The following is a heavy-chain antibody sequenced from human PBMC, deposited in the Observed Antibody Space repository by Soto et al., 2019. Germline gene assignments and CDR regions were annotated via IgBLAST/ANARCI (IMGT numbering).Heavy chain of an antibody. CDR2: IDGSGSST. Sequence: GGSLRLSCTASGFALVDYMSWIRQAPGRGLEWASDIDGSGSSTYYTDSVKGRFTISRDYSKNTLYLQMNSLIAEDTAVYYCAKVREYQLLLSYYYYMDVWGKGTTVTVSS. D-gene: IGHD2-2*01. CDR1: GFALVDY. V-gene: IGHV3-23*01. J-gene: IGHJ6*03. CDR3: AKVREYQLLLSYYYYMDV.